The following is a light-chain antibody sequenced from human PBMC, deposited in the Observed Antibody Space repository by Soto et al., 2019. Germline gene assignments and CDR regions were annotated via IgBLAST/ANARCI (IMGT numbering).Light chain of an antibody. V-gene: IGKV1-39*01. CDR2: GAS. Sequence: DIQMTQSPSSLSASVGDSLTITCRASQSISTYLNWYQQKLGKAPKLLIYGASSLQSGVPSRFSGSGSGTDFALTISSLQPEDFAPYYCQQSYNTPVTFGGGTKVEIK. J-gene: IGKJ4*01. CDR1: QSISTY. CDR3: QQSYNTPVT.